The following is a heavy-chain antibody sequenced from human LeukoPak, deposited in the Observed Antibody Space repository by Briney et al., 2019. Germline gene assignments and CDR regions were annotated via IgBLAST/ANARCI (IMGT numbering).Heavy chain of an antibody. V-gene: IGHV3-21*01. D-gene: IGHD4-17*01. J-gene: IGHJ6*02. CDR1: GFTFSSYS. CDR2: ISSSSSYI. Sequence: GGSLRLSCAASGFTFSSYSMNWVRQAPGKGLEWVSSISSSSSYIYYADSVKGRFTISRDKAKNSLYLQMNSLRAEDTAVYNCAREHGDYQLTYMVGYYYYGMDVWGQGTTVTVSS. CDR3: AREHGDYQLTYMVGYYYYGMDV.